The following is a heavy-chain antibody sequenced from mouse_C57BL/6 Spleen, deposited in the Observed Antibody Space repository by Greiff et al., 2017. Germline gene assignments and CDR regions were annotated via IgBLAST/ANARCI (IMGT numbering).Heavy chain of an antibody. CDR2: ISSGSSTI. CDR3: ARDWEFPYWYFDV. Sequence: EVQLVESGGGLVKPGGSLKLSCAASGFTFSDYGMHWVRQAPEKGLEWVAYISSGSSTIYYADTVKGRFTISRDNAKNTLFLQMTSLRSEDTAMYYCARDWEFPYWYFDVWGTGTTVTVSS. V-gene: IGHV5-17*01. D-gene: IGHD4-1*01. J-gene: IGHJ1*03. CDR1: GFTFSDYG.